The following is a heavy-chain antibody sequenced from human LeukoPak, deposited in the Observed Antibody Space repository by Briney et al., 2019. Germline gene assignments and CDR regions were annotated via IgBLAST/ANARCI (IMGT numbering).Heavy chain of an antibody. Sequence: HPGGSLRLSCAASGFTFDDYAMHWVRQAPGKGLEWVSGISWNSGSIGYADSVKGRLTISRDNAKNSLYLQMNSLRAEDTALYYCAKDNGLGILTSYGMDVWGQGTTVTVSS. D-gene: IGHD3-3*01. CDR2: ISWNSGSI. CDR3: AKDNGLGILTSYGMDV. CDR1: GFTFDDYA. V-gene: IGHV3-9*01. J-gene: IGHJ6*02.